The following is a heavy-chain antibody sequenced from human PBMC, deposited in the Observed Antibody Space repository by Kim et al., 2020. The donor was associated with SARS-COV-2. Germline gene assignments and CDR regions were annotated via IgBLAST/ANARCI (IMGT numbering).Heavy chain of an antibody. CDR2: IDRYGRRT. V-gene: IGHV3-43*01. Sequence: GGSLRLSCAASGFMFDDYSMHWVRQIPGKGLEWVSLIDRYGRRTFHADALRGQFTISRDNSRNSLYLEMNGLRPDDTAFYYCVKEMAGTRWITFDGWGQGTLVTVSS. J-gene: IGHJ4*02. D-gene: IGHD5-12*01. CDR3: VKEMAGTRWITFDG. CDR1: GFMFDDYS.